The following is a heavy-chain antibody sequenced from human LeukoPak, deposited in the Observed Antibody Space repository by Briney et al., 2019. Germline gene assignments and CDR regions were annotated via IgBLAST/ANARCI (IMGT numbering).Heavy chain of an antibody. Sequence: GGSLRLSCAASGFTFTSYSMNWVRQAPGKGLEWVSSITSTSSYIYYADSVKGRFAISRDNAKNSLYLQMNSLRAEDTAVYFCARSQVLGTFDHWGQGTLLTVSS. CDR2: ITSTSSYI. D-gene: IGHD1/OR15-1a*01. V-gene: IGHV3-21*01. CDR1: GFTFTSYS. CDR3: ARSQVLGTFDH. J-gene: IGHJ4*02.